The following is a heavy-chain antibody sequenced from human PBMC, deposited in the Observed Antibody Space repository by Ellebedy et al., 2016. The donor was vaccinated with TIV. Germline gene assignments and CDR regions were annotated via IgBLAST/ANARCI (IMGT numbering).Heavy chain of an antibody. D-gene: IGHD2-2*01. Sequence: GESLKISXAASGFTFSGVAMTWVRQAPGKGLQWVSSIRSFDDSTYYADSVKGRFTISRDNSKNTLYLQMNSLREEDTAVYYCAKGTLSVPAADDYWGQGTLVTVPS. CDR1: GFTFSGVA. V-gene: IGHV3-23*01. CDR2: IRSFDDST. CDR3: AKGTLSVPAADDY. J-gene: IGHJ4*02.